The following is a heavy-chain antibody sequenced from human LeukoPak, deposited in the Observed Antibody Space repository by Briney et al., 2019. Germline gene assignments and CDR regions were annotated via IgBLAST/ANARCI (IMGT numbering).Heavy chain of an antibody. J-gene: IGHJ4*02. CDR3: AKGGYSYGLYYFDY. CDR2: ISGSGGST. D-gene: IGHD5-18*01. CDR1: GFTFSSYG. Sequence: GGSLRLSCAASGFTFSSYGMSWVRQAPGKGLEWVSAISGSGGSTYYADSVKGRFTISRDNSKNTLYLQMNSLRAEDTAVYYCAKGGYSYGLYYFDYWGQGTLVTVSS. V-gene: IGHV3-23*01.